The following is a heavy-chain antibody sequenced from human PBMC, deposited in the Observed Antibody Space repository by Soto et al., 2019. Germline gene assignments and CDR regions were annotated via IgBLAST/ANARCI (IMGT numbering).Heavy chain of an antibody. CDR2: ISGVRDYI. J-gene: IGHJ4*02. D-gene: IGHD3-10*01. Sequence: RGSLRLSCAASGFTLSYYPLHWVRRAPGKLLEWVSSISGVRDYIRYADSVKGRFAISRDNAKTSLDLRLSSLTAEDTAVYYCAREGVHNYTEYYFDYWGQGTLVTVSS. CDR1: GFTLSYYP. CDR3: AREGVHNYTEYYFDY. V-gene: IGHV3-21*06.